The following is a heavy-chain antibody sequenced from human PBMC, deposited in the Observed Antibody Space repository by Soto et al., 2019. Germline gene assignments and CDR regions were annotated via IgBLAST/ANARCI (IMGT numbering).Heavy chain of an antibody. V-gene: IGHV3-21*01. J-gene: IGHJ5*02. D-gene: IGHD6-13*01. CDR2: ISSNSAYI. Sequence: XGSLRLSCAASGFTFRSFTMNWVRQAPGKGLEWVSTISSNSAYIYYTDALRGRFTISRDNAKNSLHLQMNSLRAEDTAVYYCTRDESRDSSARGWFDPWGPGTLVTVSS. CDR3: TRDESRDSSARGWFDP. CDR1: GFTFRSFT.